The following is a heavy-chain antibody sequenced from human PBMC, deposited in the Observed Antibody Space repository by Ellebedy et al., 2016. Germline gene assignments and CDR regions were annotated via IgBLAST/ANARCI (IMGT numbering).Heavy chain of an antibody. J-gene: IGHJ6*03. CDR3: ARESHGYYYYMDV. CDR1: GFTFSTYS. Sequence: GGSLRLXXAASGFTFSTYSMSWVRQAPGKGLEWVSSITSSSSYMYYADSVKGRFTISRDNLQNKLYLQMNSLRVEDTAVYYCARESHGYYYYMDVWGKGTTVTVSS. D-gene: IGHD2-8*01. CDR2: ITSSSSYM. V-gene: IGHV3-21*01.